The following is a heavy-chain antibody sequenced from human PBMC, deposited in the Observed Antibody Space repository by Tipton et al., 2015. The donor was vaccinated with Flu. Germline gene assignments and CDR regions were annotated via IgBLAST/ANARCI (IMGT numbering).Heavy chain of an antibody. CDR2: IFHSGTT. V-gene: IGHV4-39*07. CDR1: GGSVSSSDFY. D-gene: IGHD5-24*01. J-gene: IGHJ4*02. CDR3: ATSGWRDPRGSFDF. Sequence: TLSLTCTVSGGSVSSSDFYWGWVRQPPGKGPEWIGSIFHSGTTYYDLSLQSRVTISLDTSKNQLSLKMKSVTVADTAVYYCATSGWRDPRGSFDFWSQGTLVTVSS.